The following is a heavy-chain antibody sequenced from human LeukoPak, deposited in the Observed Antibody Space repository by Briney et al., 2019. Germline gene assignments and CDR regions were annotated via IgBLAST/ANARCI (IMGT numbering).Heavy chain of an antibody. D-gene: IGHD5-12*01. V-gene: IGHV1-69*04. Sequence: GASVKVSCKASGGTFSSYAISWARQAPGQGLEWMGRIIPILGIANYAQKFQGRVTITADNSTSTAYMELSSLRSEDTAVYYCARSVVANEENWFDPWGQGTLVTVSS. CDR1: GGTFSSYA. J-gene: IGHJ5*02. CDR3: ARSVVANEENWFDP. CDR2: IIPILGIA.